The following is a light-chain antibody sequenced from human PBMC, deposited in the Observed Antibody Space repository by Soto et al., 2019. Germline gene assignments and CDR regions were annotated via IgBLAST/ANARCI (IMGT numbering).Light chain of an antibody. Sequence: EIVLTQSPATLSLSPGESATLSCRASQSVSSNLAWHQQKPGQAPRILMYDASTRATGISARFSGSGSGTEFTLTISSLQSEDFAVYYCQQYHNWPITFGQGTRLDIK. J-gene: IGKJ5*01. V-gene: IGKV3-15*01. CDR3: QQYHNWPIT. CDR1: QSVSSN. CDR2: DAS.